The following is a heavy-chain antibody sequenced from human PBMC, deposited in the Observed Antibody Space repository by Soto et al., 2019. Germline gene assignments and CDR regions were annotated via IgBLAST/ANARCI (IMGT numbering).Heavy chain of an antibody. V-gene: IGHV1-8*01. Sequence: ASVKVSCKASGYTFTSYDINLVRQATGQGLEWMGWMNPNSGNTGYAQKFQGRVTMTRNTSISTAYMELSSLRSEDTAVYYCARGNKRDYHYYGMDVWGQGTTVTVSS. J-gene: IGHJ6*02. CDR3: ARGNKRDYHYYGMDV. CDR1: GYTFTSYD. CDR2: MNPNSGNT.